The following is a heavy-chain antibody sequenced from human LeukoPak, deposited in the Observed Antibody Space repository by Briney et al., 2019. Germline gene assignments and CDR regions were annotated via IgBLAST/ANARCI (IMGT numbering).Heavy chain of an antibody. D-gene: IGHD5-18*01. CDR1: EFTFDDYA. J-gene: IGHJ4*02. Sequence: GGSLRLSCAASEFTFDDYAMHWVRQAPGKGLEWVSGISWNSGDIGYADSVKGRFTISRDNAKNSLFLQMNSLRGEDTALYYCAKATGMWLQLPFDYWGQGTLVTVSS. V-gene: IGHV3-9*01. CDR2: ISWNSGDI. CDR3: AKATGMWLQLPFDY.